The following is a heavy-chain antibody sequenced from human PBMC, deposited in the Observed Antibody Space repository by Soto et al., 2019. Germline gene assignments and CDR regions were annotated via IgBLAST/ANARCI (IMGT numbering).Heavy chain of an antibody. Sequence: PSDTLSLTCAVSGGSISIGGYSWSWIRQPPGKGLEWIGYIYHSGSTYYNPSLKSRVTISVDRSKNQFSLKLSSVTAADTAVYYCARRTNYETDAFDIWGQGTMVTVSS. CDR1: GGSISIGGYS. CDR2: IYHSGST. CDR3: ARRTNYETDAFDI. D-gene: IGHD3-16*01. V-gene: IGHV4-30-2*01. J-gene: IGHJ3*02.